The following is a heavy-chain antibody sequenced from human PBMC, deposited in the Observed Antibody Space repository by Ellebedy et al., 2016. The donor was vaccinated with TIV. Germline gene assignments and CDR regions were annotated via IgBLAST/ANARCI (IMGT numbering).Heavy chain of an antibody. CDR1: GGSISSSNW. V-gene: IGHV4-4*02. J-gene: IGHJ6*02. CDR3: ARAWGFKLNYFYYGMDV. D-gene: IGHD1-7*01. Sequence: SETLSLXCPVSGGSISSSNWWSWVRQLPGKGLEWIGEIYHSGSTHYNPSLKSRVTISVDKSKNQFSLKLSSVTAADTAVYYCARAWGFKLNYFYYGMDVWGQGTTVTVSS. CDR2: IYHSGST.